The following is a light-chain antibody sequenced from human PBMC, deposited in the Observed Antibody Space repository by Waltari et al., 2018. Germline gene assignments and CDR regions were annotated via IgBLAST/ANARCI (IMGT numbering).Light chain of an antibody. Sequence: DIVMTQSPDSLAVSLGERATINCKSSQSVLYSSNNKNYLAWYQQKPGQPPKLLIYCASTRASGVPDRFSGSGSGTDFTLTISSLQAADVAVYYCQQYYSTPLTFGGGTKVDIK. CDR2: CAS. CDR3: QQYYSTPLT. CDR1: QSVLYSSNNKNY. J-gene: IGKJ4*01. V-gene: IGKV4-1*01.